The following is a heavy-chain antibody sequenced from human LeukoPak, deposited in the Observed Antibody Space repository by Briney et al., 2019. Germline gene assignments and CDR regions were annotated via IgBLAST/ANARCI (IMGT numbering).Heavy chain of an antibody. CDR1: GYTFTSYD. Sequence: ASVKLSCNASGYTFTSYDINWVRQATGQGLEWMGWMNPNSGNTGYAQKFQGRVTMTRNTSISTAYMELSSLRSEGTAVYYCASSCGGDCYYRAFDIWGQGAMVTVSS. CDR3: ASSCGGDCYYRAFDI. V-gene: IGHV1-8*01. J-gene: IGHJ3*02. D-gene: IGHD2-21*02. CDR2: MNPNSGNT.